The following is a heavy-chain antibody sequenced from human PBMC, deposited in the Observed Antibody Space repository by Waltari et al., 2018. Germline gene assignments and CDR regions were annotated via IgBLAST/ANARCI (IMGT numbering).Heavy chain of an antibody. V-gene: IGHV3-74*01. Sequence: EVQLVESGGGLVQPGGSLRLSWAASGLPFSSYWMHWVRQAPGKGLAWVSRINSDGSSTSYADSVMGRFTISRDNAKNTLYLQMNSLSVDDTAVYYCAELSSSAFHIWGQGTMVTVSS. J-gene: IGHJ3*02. D-gene: IGHD1-7*01. CDR1: GLPFSSYW. CDR3: AELSSSAFHI. CDR2: INSDGSST.